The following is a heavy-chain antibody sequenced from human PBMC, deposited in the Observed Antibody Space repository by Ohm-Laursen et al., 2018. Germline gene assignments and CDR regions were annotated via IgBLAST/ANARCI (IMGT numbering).Heavy chain of an antibody. J-gene: IGHJ6*02. CDR2: IYYSGST. CDR3: ASGAELGGMDV. D-gene: IGHD7-27*01. V-gene: IGHV4-59*07. CDR1: GASISSYY. Sequence: SDTLSLTCNVSGASISSYYWAWIRQPPGKGLEWIGYIYYSGSTNYNPSLNGRVSIAVDTSKNQFSLKLNSVTAADTAVYYCASGAELGGMDVWGQGTTVTVSS.